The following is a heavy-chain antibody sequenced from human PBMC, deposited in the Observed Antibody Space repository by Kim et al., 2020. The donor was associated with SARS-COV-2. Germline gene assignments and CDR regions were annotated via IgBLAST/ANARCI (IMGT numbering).Heavy chain of an antibody. CDR3: ARGTGRTDY. J-gene: IGHJ4*02. CDR2: SST. V-gene: IGHV3-74*01. Sequence: SSTSYADSVKGRFTISRDNAKNTLYLQMNSLRAEDTAVYYCARGTGRTDYWGQGTLVTVSS. D-gene: IGHD1-1*01.